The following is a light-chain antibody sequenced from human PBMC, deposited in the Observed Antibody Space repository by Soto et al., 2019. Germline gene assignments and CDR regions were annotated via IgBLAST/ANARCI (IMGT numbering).Light chain of an antibody. CDR1: QSVSSRH. J-gene: IGKJ1*01. Sequence: EIVLTQSPGTLSLSPGERATLSCRASQSVSSRHLAWYQQKPGQALRLLIYGASSRATGIPDRFSGSGSGTDFTLTISRLEPEDFAVYYCQQYGSSPRTFGQGTMVDIK. CDR2: GAS. V-gene: IGKV3-20*01. CDR3: QQYGSSPRT.